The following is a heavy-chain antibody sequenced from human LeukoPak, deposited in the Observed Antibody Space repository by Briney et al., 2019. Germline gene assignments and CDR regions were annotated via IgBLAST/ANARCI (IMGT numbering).Heavy chain of an antibody. D-gene: IGHD3-22*01. CDR3: ARKALYYDSSAPFDY. J-gene: IGHJ4*02. Sequence: ASVKVSCKASGYTFTSCGISWVRQAPGQGLEWMGWISAYNGNTNYAQKLQGRVTMTTDTSTSTAYMELRSLRSDDTAVYYCARKALYYDSSAPFDYWGQGTLVTVSS. V-gene: IGHV1-18*01. CDR1: GYTFTSCG. CDR2: ISAYNGNT.